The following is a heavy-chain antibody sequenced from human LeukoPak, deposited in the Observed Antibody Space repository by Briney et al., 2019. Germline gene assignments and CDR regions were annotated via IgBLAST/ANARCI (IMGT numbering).Heavy chain of an antibody. CDR1: GFPFSYYW. CDR3: ARVGRLQSFDAFDI. Sequence: PGGSLRLSCAASGFPFSYYWMHWVRQAPGKGLVWVSRIDGDGSSTSYADSVKGRFSISRDNAKNTVYLQMDSLRAEDTAVNYCARVGRLQSFDAFDIWGQGTTVTVSS. J-gene: IGHJ3*02. D-gene: IGHD4-11*01. CDR2: IDGDGSST. V-gene: IGHV3-74*01.